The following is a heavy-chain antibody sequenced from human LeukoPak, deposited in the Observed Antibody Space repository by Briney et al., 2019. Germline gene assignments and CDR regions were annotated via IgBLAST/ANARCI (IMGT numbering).Heavy chain of an antibody. CDR1: GFTFSSYA. Sequence: GGSLRLSCAASGFTFSSYAMSWVRQAPGKGLEWVSAISGSGGSTYYADSVKGRFTISRDNSKNTLYLQMNSLRAEDTAVYYCAKDSDYGSGSYYFGYWGQGTLVTVSS. D-gene: IGHD3-10*01. CDR3: AKDSDYGSGSYYFGY. V-gene: IGHV3-23*01. J-gene: IGHJ4*02. CDR2: ISGSGGST.